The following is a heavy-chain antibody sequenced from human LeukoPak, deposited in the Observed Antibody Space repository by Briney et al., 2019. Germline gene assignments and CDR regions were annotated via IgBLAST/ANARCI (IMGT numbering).Heavy chain of an antibody. J-gene: IGHJ4*02. Sequence: GGSLRPSCAASGFTFNSYTMYWVRQAPGKGLEWVSYISSSSSTIYYADSVKGRFTISRDNAKNSLYLQMNSLRDEDTAVYYCARYVDTTMLTWGQGTLVTVSS. D-gene: IGHD5-18*01. CDR2: ISSSSSTI. CDR1: GFTFNSYT. V-gene: IGHV3-48*02. CDR3: ARYVDTTMLT.